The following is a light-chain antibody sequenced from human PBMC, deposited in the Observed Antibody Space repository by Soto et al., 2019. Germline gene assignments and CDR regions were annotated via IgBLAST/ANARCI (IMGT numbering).Light chain of an antibody. V-gene: IGKV3-15*01. Sequence: EVVMTQSPVTLSVSPGERATLSSSASQSVNNNLAWYQQKPGQAPRLLIYAASTRATDIPARFTGSGSGTEFTLTISSLQSEDFAIYYCQQYDNWLFTFGQGTKLEIK. CDR3: QQYDNWLFT. J-gene: IGKJ2*01. CDR1: QSVNNN. CDR2: AAS.